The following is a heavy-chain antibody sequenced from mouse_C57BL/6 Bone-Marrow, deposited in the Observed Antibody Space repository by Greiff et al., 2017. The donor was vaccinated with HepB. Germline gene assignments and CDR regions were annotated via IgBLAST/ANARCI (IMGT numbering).Heavy chain of an antibody. D-gene: IGHD2-1*01. V-gene: IGHV1-81*01. Sequence: QVQLKQSGAELARPGASVKLSCKASGYTFTSYGISWVKQRTGQGLEWIGEIYPRSGNTYYNEKFKGQATLTADKSSSTAYMELRSLTSEDSAVYFCARWGGNYGYYAMDYWGQGTSVTVSS. J-gene: IGHJ4*01. CDR2: IYPRSGNT. CDR3: ARWGGNYGYYAMDY. CDR1: GYTFTSYG.